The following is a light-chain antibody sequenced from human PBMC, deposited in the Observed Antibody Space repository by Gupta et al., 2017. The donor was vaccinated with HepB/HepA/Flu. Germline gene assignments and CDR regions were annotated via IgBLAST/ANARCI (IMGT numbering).Light chain of an antibody. CDR3: QQSYTTPRT. V-gene: IGKV1-39*01. Sequence: DIQMIQSPSSLSASVGDRVTITCRASQSISGYLNWYQQKPGKAPKVLIYAASSLQSGVPSRFSGSGSGTDFTLTISSLQPEDFATYYCQQSYTTPRTFGQGTKVEIK. J-gene: IGKJ1*01. CDR1: QSISGY. CDR2: AAS.